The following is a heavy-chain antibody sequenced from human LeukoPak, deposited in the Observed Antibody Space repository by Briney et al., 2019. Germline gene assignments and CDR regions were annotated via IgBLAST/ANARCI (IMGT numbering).Heavy chain of an antibody. V-gene: IGHV3-30*18. CDR3: AKAGSDSSGYFDVDY. CDR1: GFTFSSYG. D-gene: IGHD3-22*01. J-gene: IGHJ4*02. Sequence: GGSLRLSCAASGFTFSSYGMHWVRQSPGKGLEWVAVISYDGSNKYYADSVKGRFTISRDNSKNTLYLQMNSLRAEDTAVYYCAKAGSDSSGYFDVDYWGQGTLVTVSS. CDR2: ISYDGSNK.